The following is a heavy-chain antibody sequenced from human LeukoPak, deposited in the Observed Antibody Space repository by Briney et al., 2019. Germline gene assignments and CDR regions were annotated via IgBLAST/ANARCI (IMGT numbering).Heavy chain of an antibody. J-gene: IGHJ4*02. CDR2: ISAYNGNT. CDR1: GYTFTSYG. D-gene: IGHD3-9*01. CDR3: ATIELRNFDWLVFDY. Sequence: GASVKVSCKASGYTFTSYGISWVRQAPGQGLEWMGWISAYNGNTNYAQKLQGRVTMTTDTSTHTAYMELTGLRSDDTAVYYCATIELRNFDWLVFDYWGQGTLLSVSS. V-gene: IGHV1-18*01.